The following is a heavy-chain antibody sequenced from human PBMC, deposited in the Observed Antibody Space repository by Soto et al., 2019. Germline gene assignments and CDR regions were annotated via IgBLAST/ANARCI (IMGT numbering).Heavy chain of an antibody. CDR2: ISGSGGSI. V-gene: IGHV3-23*01. J-gene: IGHJ5*02. D-gene: IGHD6-13*01. CDR3: AKDPWAEAAWNWFDP. Sequence: GGSLRLSCAASGFTFSSYGMHWVRQAPGKGLEWVSAISGSGGSIYYADSVKGRFTISRDNSKNTLYLQMNSLRAEDTAVYYCAKDPWAEAAWNWFDPWGQGTLVTVSS. CDR1: GFTFSSYG.